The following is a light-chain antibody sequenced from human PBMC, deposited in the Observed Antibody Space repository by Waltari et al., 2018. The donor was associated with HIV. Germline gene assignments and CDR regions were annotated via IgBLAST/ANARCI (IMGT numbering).Light chain of an antibody. CDR3: MQALQTPIT. CDR2: VAS. CDR1: QSINTY. V-gene: IGKV1-39*01. J-gene: IGKJ5*01. Sequence: DIQMTQSPSSLSASIGDRVTITCRASQSINTYLNWYQQKPGKAPNLLIYVASNLQSGVPSRFSGSGSGTDFTLKISRVEAEDVGVYYCMQALQTPITFGQGTRLEIK.